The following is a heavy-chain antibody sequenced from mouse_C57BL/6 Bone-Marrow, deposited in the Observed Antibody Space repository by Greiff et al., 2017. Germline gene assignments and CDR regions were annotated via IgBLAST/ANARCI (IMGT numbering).Heavy chain of an antibody. D-gene: IGHD1-1*01. CDR3: AGGGSSSHFDY. V-gene: IGHV1-81*01. Sequence: VQLVESGAELARPGASVKLSCKASGYTFTSYGISWVKQRTGKGLEWIGEIYPRSGNTYYNEKFKGKATLTADKSSSTAYMELRSLTSEDSAVYFCAGGGSSSHFDYWGQGTTLTVSS. CDR2: IYPRSGNT. CDR1: GYTFTSYG. J-gene: IGHJ2*01.